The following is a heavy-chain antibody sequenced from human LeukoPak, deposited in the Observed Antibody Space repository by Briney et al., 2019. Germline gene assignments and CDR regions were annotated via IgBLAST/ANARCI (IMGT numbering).Heavy chain of an antibody. CDR2: ITGSGGDT. D-gene: IGHD2-2*01. V-gene: IGHV3-23*01. Sequence: GGSLRLSCAASGFTFSSYAMSWVRQAPGEGLEWVSAITGSGGDTYHADSVKGRSTISRDNSMNTLYLQMNSLRAEDTAVYYCAKGSTTSRPYYFDYWGQGTLVTVSS. CDR1: GFTFSSYA. J-gene: IGHJ4*02. CDR3: AKGSTTSRPYYFDY.